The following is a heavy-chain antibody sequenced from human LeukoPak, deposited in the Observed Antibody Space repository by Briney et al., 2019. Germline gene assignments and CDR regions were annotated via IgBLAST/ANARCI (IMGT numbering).Heavy chain of an antibody. Sequence: PGGSLRLSCAASGFTFSSYGMHWVRQAPGKGLEWVAVISYDGSNKYYADSVKGRFTISRDNSKNTLYLQMNSLRAEDTAVYYCAKDRITMVRGVTLNYYGMDVWGQGTTVTVSS. CDR1: GFTFSSYG. D-gene: IGHD3-10*01. V-gene: IGHV3-30*18. CDR2: ISYDGSNK. CDR3: AKDRITMVRGVTLNYYGMDV. J-gene: IGHJ6*02.